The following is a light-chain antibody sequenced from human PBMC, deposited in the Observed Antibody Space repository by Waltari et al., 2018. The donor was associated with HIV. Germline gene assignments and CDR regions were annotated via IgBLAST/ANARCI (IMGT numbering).Light chain of an antibody. CDR2: RNN. Sequence: QSVLTQPPSAPGTPGQRVTISCSGSSPNTGSIYVYGYQQLPGTAPKLLIYRNNQRPSGVPDRFSGSKSGTSASLAISGLRSEDEADYYCAAWDDSLSGRVFGGGTKLTVL. J-gene: IGLJ3*02. CDR1: SPNTGSIY. V-gene: IGLV1-47*01. CDR3: AAWDDSLSGRV.